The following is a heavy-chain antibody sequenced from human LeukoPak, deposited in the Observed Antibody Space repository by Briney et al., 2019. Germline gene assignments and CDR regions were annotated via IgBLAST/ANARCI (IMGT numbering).Heavy chain of an antibody. J-gene: IGHJ4*02. CDR2: IYSGGST. Sequence: PGGSLRLSCAASGFTFTSYWMHWVRQAPGKGLEWVSVIYSGGSTYYADSVKGRFTISRDNSKNTLYLQMSSLRAEDTAVYYCARGHDYGGAWCYFDCWGQGTLVTVSS. V-gene: IGHV3-66*01. D-gene: IGHD4-23*01. CDR3: ARGHDYGGAWCYFDC. CDR1: GFTFTSYW.